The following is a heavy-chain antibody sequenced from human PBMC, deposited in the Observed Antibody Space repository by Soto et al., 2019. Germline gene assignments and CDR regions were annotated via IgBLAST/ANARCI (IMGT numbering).Heavy chain of an antibody. Sequence: PSETLSLTCTVSGYSISSGYIWGWIRQPPGKGLEWVGTVYHSGSTYYNPSLKSRVTISVDTSNNQFSLNLRSVTAADTAVYYCARGGYGNYVPYWGQGTLVTVSS. CDR1: GYSISSGYI. CDR3: ARGGYGNYVPY. D-gene: IGHD4-17*01. V-gene: IGHV4-38-2*02. CDR2: VYHSGST. J-gene: IGHJ4*02.